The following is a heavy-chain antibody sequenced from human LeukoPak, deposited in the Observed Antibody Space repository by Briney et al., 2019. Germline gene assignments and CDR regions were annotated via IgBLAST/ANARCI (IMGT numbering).Heavy chain of an antibody. V-gene: IGHV3-66*01. CDR2: FYSGDTT. J-gene: IGHJ5*02. CDR1: GFTVSSTY. Sequence: GGSLRLSCAASGFTVSSTYMSWVRQAPGKGLEWVSVFYSGDTTYYANSVKGRFTISRDNARNSLYLQMNSLRADDTAMYYCVRDNPRCCGVVPANIDDLWGQGTLVTVSS. CDR3: VRDNPRCCGVVPANIDDL. D-gene: IGHD2-21*02.